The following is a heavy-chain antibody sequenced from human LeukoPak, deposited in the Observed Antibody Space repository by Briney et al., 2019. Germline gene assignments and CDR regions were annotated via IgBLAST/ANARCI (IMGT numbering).Heavy chain of an antibody. CDR1: GFTFNSYA. D-gene: IGHD2-15*01. CDR3: ARDRRYCGGGSCYFDYFFDY. Sequence: GGSLRLSCVASGFTFNSYAVHWVRQVPGKGLEWVAVISYDGSINFYAASVKGRFTISRDNSKNTLYLQMNSLRAEDTALYFCARDRRYCGGGSCYFDYFFDYWGQGTLVTVSS. V-gene: IGHV3-30-3*01. CDR2: ISYDGSIN. J-gene: IGHJ4*02.